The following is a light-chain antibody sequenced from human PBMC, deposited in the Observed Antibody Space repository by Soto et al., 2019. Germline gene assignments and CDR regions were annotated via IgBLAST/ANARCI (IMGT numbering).Light chain of an antibody. J-gene: IGLJ2*01. Sequence: QSALTQPASVSGSPGQSITISCSGTSNDVGSFNLVSWYQQHPGKVPKLMIYEATKRPSGVSNRFSGSKSGNTASMTISGRQAEDEADYYCCSYARSSTVVFGGGTKVTVL. V-gene: IGLV2-23*01. CDR2: EAT. CDR1: SNDVGSFNL. CDR3: CSYARSSTVV.